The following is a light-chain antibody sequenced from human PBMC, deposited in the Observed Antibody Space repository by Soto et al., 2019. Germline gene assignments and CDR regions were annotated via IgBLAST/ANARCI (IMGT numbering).Light chain of an antibody. CDR3: HKYNDWPLT. J-gene: IGKJ4*01. CDR2: GAS. CDR1: QSVSDN. V-gene: IGKV3D-15*01. Sequence: EIVLTQSPAKLSVSPGERVTLSCRASQSVSDNLAWYQQKPGQAPSLLIYGASIRATDIPARFSCSGSWTEFSLTIRSLQSEDVAVYSCHKYNDWPLTLGGGAKVDIK.